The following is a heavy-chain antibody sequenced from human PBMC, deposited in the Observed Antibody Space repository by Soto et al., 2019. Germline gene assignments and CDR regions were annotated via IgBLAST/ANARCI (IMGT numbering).Heavy chain of an antibody. Sequence: SETLSLTCAVYGGSFIGYYWSWIRQPPGKGLEWIGEINHSGSTNYNPSLKSRVTISVDTSKNQFSLKLSSVTAADTAVYYCARFQKITIFGVVKAFDYWGQGTLVTVSS. J-gene: IGHJ4*02. CDR3: ARFQKITIFGVVKAFDY. CDR1: GGSFIGYY. D-gene: IGHD3-3*01. CDR2: INHSGST. V-gene: IGHV4-34*01.